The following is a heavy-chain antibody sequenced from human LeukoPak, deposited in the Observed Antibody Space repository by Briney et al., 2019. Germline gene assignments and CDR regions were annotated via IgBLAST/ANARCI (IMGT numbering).Heavy chain of an antibody. D-gene: IGHD2-21*01. CDR2: ISNSGETT. CDR1: GFTFTNYA. CDR3: ARGLWWSKYYFDY. V-gene: IGHV3-23*01. J-gene: IGHJ4*02. Sequence: GGPLILSCAASGFTFTNYAMSWVRQAPGKGLDFVSSISNSGETTNYADSVKGRFTISRDNSKNTLYLQMNSLRAEDTAVYYCARGLWWSKYYFDYWGQGTLVTVSS.